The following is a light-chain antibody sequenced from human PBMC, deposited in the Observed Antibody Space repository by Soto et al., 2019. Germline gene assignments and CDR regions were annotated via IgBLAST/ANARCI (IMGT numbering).Light chain of an antibody. CDR1: QSVSNN. CDR2: GAS. Sequence: EIVMTQSPDTLSVSPGERATLSCRASQSVSNNLAWYQKKPGQAPRLLIYGASTRATGIPARFSGSGSGTEFTLTISSLQSEDFAVYYCQQYNNWWTFGQGTRVEIK. CDR3: QQYNNWWT. J-gene: IGKJ1*01. V-gene: IGKV3-15*01.